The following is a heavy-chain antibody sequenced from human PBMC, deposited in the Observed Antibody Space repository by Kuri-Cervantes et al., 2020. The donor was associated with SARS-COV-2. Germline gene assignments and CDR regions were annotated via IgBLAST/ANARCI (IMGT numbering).Heavy chain of an antibody. CDR3: ARVFGSYVAAAAAYYFDY. Sequence: GGSLRLSCAAYGFTFNTYVMTWVRQAPGKGLEWVSYISSSSTTIYYADSVKGRFTISRDNAKNSLYLQMNSLRAEDTAVYYCARVFGSYVAAAAAYYFDYWGQGTLVTVSS. J-gene: IGHJ4*02. CDR2: ISSSSTTI. D-gene: IGHD6-13*01. CDR1: GFTFNTYV. V-gene: IGHV3-48*01.